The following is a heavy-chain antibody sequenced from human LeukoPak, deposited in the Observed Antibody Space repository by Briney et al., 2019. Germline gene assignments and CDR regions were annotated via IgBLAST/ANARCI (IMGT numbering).Heavy chain of an antibody. J-gene: IGHJ6*02. CDR1: GGSISSYY. CDR2: IYYSGST. Sequence: SETLSLTCTVSGGSISSYYWSWIRQPPGKGLEWIGHIYYSGSTNYNPSLKSRVTISVDTSKNQFSLKLSSVTAADTAVYYCAGSYSSSLYYYYGMDVWGQGTTVTVSS. D-gene: IGHD6-13*01. V-gene: IGHV4-59*01. CDR3: AGSYSSSLYYYYGMDV.